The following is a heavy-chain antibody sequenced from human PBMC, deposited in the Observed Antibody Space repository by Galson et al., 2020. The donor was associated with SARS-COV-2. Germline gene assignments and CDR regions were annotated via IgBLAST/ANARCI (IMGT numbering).Heavy chain of an antibody. CDR1: GDSISSNYW. CDR2: IYHRGNS. CDR3: ARSDTLQRVLPIDL. D-gene: IGHD3-10*01. V-gene: IGHV4-4*02. Sequence: LETLSLTCAVSGDSISSNYWWNWVRQPPGKGLEWIGKIYHRGNSIHNPSLESRITISIDKSRNQFSLKLNSVTAADTAVYYCARSDTLQRVLPIDLWGQGTLVTVSS. J-gene: IGHJ5*02.